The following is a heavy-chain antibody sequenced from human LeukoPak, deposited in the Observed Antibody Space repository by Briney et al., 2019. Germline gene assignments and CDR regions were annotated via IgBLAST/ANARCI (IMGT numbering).Heavy chain of an antibody. V-gene: IGHV1-2*02. CDR2: INSNSGGT. CDR1: GYTFTGYY. D-gene: IGHD2-2*01. CDR3: ARGNVVVPAAMPHNWFDP. Sequence: ASVKVSCKASGYTFTGYYMHWVRQAPGQGLEWMGWINSNSGGTNYAQKFQGRVTMTRDTSISTAYMELSRLRSDDTAVYYCARGNVVVPAAMPHNWFDPWGQGTLVTVSS. J-gene: IGHJ5*02.